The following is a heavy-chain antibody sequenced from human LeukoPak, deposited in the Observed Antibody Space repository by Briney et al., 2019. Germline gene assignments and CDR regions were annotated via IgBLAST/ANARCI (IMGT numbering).Heavy chain of an antibody. V-gene: IGHV1-18*04. Sequence: ASVKVSCKASGYTFTSYGISWVRQAPGQGLEWMGWISAYNGNTNYAQKLQGRVTMTTDTPTSTAYMELRSLRSDGTAVYYCARDGPGIAVAGRPDPWGQGTLVTVSS. CDR1: GYTFTSYG. CDR3: ARDGPGIAVAGRPDP. D-gene: IGHD6-19*01. CDR2: ISAYNGNT. J-gene: IGHJ5*02.